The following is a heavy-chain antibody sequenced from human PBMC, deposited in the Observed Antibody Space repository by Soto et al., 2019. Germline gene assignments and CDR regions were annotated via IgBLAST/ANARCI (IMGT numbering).Heavy chain of an antibody. J-gene: IGHJ6*02. Sequence: GSGPTLVNPTQTLTLTCTFSGFSLSTSGMCVSWIRQPPGKALEWLALIDLDDDKYYSTSLXTMLTISKDTSKNQVVLTMTNMDPVDTATYYCARIVAAGLVSWYYGMDVWGQGTTVTVSS. CDR1: GFSLSTSGMC. D-gene: IGHD6-13*01. V-gene: IGHV2-70*01. CDR2: IDLDDDK. CDR3: ARIVAAGLVSWYYGMDV.